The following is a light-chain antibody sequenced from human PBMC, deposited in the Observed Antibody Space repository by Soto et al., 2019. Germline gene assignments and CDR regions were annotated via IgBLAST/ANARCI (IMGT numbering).Light chain of an antibody. J-gene: IGKJ5*01. CDR3: QQYGAPLGIP. Sequence: EIVLTQSPGTLSLSPGERGTLSCRASQSVSSSYLAWDQQKPGQAPRLLIYGASSRATGIPDRFSGSGSETDFTLTISSLEPEDFAVYYCQQYGAPLGIPFGQGTRLQIK. CDR2: GAS. CDR1: QSVSSSY. V-gene: IGKV3-20*01.